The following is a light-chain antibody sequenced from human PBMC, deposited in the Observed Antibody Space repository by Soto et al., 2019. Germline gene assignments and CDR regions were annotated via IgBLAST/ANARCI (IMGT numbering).Light chain of an antibody. CDR1: QSLVYSDGNSY. Sequence: DAAMTQSPLSLPVALGQPAAISCRSSQSLVYSDGNSYLNWFQQRPGQSPRRLIYKASNRDPGVPDRFSGSGSGTDFTLKITRVEAEDVGVYYCMQGTHWPWTFGQGTKVDIK. CDR2: KAS. J-gene: IGKJ1*01. V-gene: IGKV2-30*01. CDR3: MQGTHWPWT.